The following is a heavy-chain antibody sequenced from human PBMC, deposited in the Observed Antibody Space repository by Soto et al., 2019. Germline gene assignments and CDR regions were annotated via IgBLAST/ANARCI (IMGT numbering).Heavy chain of an antibody. CDR2: ISYDGSNK. Sequence: QVQLVESGGGVVQPGRSLRLSCAASGFTFSSYGMHWVRQAPGKGLEWVAVISYDGSNKYYADPVKGRFTISRDNSKNTLYLQMNSLRAEDTAVYYCAKVMVRGSRRHAFDIWGQGTMVTVSS. V-gene: IGHV3-30*18. J-gene: IGHJ3*02. D-gene: IGHD3-10*01. CDR1: GFTFSSYG. CDR3: AKVMVRGSRRHAFDI.